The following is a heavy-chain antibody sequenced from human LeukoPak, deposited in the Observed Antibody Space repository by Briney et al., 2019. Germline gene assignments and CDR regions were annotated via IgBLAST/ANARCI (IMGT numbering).Heavy chain of an antibody. V-gene: IGHV1-8*03. CDR2: MNPNSGNT. D-gene: IGHD3-10*02. CDR1: GYTFTSYD. CDR3: VMFRYYYYYYMDV. J-gene: IGHJ6*03. Sequence: GASVKVSCKASGYTFTSYDINWVRQAPGQGLEWMGWMNPNSGNTGYAQKFQGRVTITRNTSISTAYMELSSLRSEDTAVYYCVMFRYYYYYYMDVWGKGTTVTVSS.